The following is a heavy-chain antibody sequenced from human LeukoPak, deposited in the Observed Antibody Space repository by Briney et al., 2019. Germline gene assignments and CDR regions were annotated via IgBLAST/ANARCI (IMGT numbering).Heavy chain of an antibody. J-gene: IGHJ6*03. CDR2: TYYRSKWNN. D-gene: IGHD1-14*01. CDR3: AREFNPERRDYYSYYMDV. Sequence: SQTLSLTCVISGDSVSSNSAAWNWIRQSPARGLEWLGRTYYRSKWNNDYAVSVKSRITINPDTSKNQFSLQLNSVTPEDTAVYFCAREFNPERRDYYSYYMDVWGEGTTVTVSS. CDR1: GDSVSSNSAA. V-gene: IGHV6-1*01.